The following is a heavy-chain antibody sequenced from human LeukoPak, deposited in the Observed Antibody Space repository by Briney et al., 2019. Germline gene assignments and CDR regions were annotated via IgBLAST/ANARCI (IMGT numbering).Heavy chain of an antibody. CDR2: ISYDGSNK. CDR3: VRDESYYDILTGVGY. V-gene: IGHV3-30*04. Sequence: GRSLRLSCAASGFTFSSYAMHWVRQAPGKGLEWVAVISYDGSNKYYADSVKGRFTISRDNSKNTLYLQMNSLRAEDTAVYYCVRDESYYDILTGVGYWGQGTLVTVSS. D-gene: IGHD3-9*01. J-gene: IGHJ4*02. CDR1: GFTFSSYA.